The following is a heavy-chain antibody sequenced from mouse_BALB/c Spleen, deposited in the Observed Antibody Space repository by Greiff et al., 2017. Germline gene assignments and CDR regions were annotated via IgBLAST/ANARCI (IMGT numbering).Heavy chain of an antibody. D-gene: IGHD1-2*01. V-gene: IGHV5-6-2*01. CDR3: ARRGTTAYYFDY. J-gene: IGHJ2*01. Sequence: EVQGVESGGGLVKLGGSLKLSCAASGFTFSSYYMSWVRQTPEKRLELVAAINSNGGSTYYPDTVKGRFTISRDNAKNTLYLQMSSLKSEDTALYYCARRGTTAYYFDYWGQGTTLTVSS. CDR1: GFTFSSYY. CDR2: INSNGGST.